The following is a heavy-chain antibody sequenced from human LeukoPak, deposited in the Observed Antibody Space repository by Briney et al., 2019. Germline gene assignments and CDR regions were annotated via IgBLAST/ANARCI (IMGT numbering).Heavy chain of an antibody. V-gene: IGHV4-59*01. CDR1: GGSISSYY. CDR3: ARQRWELPLDY. D-gene: IGHD1-26*01. Sequence: SETLSLTCTVSGGSISSYYWSWIRQPPGKGLEWIGYIYYSGSTNYNPSLKSRVTISVDTSKNQFSLKLSSVTAADTAVYYCARQRWELPLDYWGQGTLVTVSS. J-gene: IGHJ4*02. CDR2: IYYSGST.